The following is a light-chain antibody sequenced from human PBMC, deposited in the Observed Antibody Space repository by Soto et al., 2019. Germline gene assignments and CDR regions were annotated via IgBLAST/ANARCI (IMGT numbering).Light chain of an antibody. J-gene: IGLJ2*01. CDR1: NSDVGGYEY. Sequence: QSALTQPPSASGSPGQSVTISCSGTNSDVGGYEYVSWYQQYPGKAPKLMIYEVTKRPSGVPDRFSGSKSGNTASLTVSGLQVEDEADYYCRSYAGRIVVFGGGTKLTVL. CDR3: RSYAGRIVV. V-gene: IGLV2-8*01. CDR2: EVT.